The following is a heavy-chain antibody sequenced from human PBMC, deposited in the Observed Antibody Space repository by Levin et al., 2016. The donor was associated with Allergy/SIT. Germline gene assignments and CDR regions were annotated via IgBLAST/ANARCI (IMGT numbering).Heavy chain of an antibody. D-gene: IGHD1-20*01. Sequence: SETLSLTCAVYGGSFSGYYWSWIRQPPGKGLEWIGEINHSGSTNYNPSLKSRVTISVDTSKNQFSLKLSSVTAADTAVYYCARGLITGTPATFDYWGQGTLVTVSS. CDR1: GGSFSGYY. J-gene: IGHJ4*02. CDR3: ARGLITGTPATFDY. V-gene: IGHV4-34*01. CDR2: INHSGST.